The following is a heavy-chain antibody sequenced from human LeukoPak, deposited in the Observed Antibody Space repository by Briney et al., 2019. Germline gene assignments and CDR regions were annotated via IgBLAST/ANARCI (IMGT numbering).Heavy chain of an antibody. CDR1: GFNFNNAW. D-gene: IGHD3-16*01. CDR3: AAPWGSAGY. J-gene: IGHJ4*02. V-gene: IGHV3-15*01. CDR2: IKSKADGGTT. Sequence: PGGSLRLSCPASGFNFNNAWMSWVRQVPGKGLEWVGRIKSKADGGTTDYAAPVKGRFTISRDDSKNALFLQMDGLKTEDTAVYFCAAPWGSAGYWGQGTLVTVSS.